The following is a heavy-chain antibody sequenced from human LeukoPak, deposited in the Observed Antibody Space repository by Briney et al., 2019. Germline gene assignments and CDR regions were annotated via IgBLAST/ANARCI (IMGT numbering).Heavy chain of an antibody. V-gene: IGHV7-4-1*02. CDR3: AREPRVLTGYYRYDY. Sequence: GASVKVSCKASGYTFTSYAMNWVRQAPGQGLEWMGWVNTNTGNPTYAQGFTGRFVFSLDTSVSTAYLQISSLEAEDTAVYYCAREPRVLTGYYRYDYWGQGTLVTVSS. CDR2: VNTNTGNP. CDR1: GYTFTSYA. D-gene: IGHD3-9*01. J-gene: IGHJ4*02.